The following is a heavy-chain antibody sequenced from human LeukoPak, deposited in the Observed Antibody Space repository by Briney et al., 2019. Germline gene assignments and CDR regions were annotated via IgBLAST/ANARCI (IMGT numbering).Heavy chain of an antibody. CDR2: ISYDERSK. CDR3: ARGGMVRGVIITGISAFDI. J-gene: IGHJ3*02. CDR1: GFAFSTYP. D-gene: IGHD3-10*01. Sequence: PGGSLRLSCAASGFAFSTYPMHWVRQAPGKGLEWVTLISYDERSKDYAGSVKGRFTISRDNSKNTLYLQMNSLRAEDTAVYYCARGGMVRGVIITGISAFDIWGQGTMVTVSS. V-gene: IGHV3-30*04.